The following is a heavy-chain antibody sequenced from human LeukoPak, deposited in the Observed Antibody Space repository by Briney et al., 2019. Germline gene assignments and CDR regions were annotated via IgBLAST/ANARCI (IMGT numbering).Heavy chain of an antibody. Sequence: ASVKVSCKASGYTFTSYDINWVRQATGQGLEWMGWMNPNSGNAGHAQKFQGRVTMTRNTSISTAYMELSSLRSEDTAVYYCARFPGYGDYDWFDPWGQGTLVTVSS. CDR1: GYTFTSYD. D-gene: IGHD4-17*01. J-gene: IGHJ5*02. CDR3: ARFPGYGDYDWFDP. CDR2: MNPNSGNA. V-gene: IGHV1-8*01.